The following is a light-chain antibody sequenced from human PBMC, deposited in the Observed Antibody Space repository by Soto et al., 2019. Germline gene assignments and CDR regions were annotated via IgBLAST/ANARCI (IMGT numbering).Light chain of an antibody. Sequence: QSALTQPASVSGSPGQSITISCTGTSSDVGGYKYVSWYQHHPGKAPKLMIYEVSNRPSGVSNRFSGSKSDNTASLTISGLQAEDEADYYCSSYTTSSTWVFGGGTKLTVL. CDR2: EVS. CDR1: SSDVGGYKY. J-gene: IGLJ3*02. V-gene: IGLV2-14*01. CDR3: SSYTTSSTWV.